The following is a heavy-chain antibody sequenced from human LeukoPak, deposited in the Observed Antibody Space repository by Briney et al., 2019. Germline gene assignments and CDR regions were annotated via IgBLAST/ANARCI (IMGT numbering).Heavy chain of an antibody. V-gene: IGHV1-69*05. Sequence: GASVKVSCKASGGTFSSYAISWVRQAPGQGLEWMGRIIPIFGTANYAQKFQGRDTITTDESTSTAYMELSSLRSEDTAVYYCARGLGGYSGYDPPGYWGQGTLVTVSS. D-gene: IGHD5-12*01. CDR2: IIPIFGTA. CDR3: ARGLGGYSGYDPPGY. CDR1: GGTFSSYA. J-gene: IGHJ4*02.